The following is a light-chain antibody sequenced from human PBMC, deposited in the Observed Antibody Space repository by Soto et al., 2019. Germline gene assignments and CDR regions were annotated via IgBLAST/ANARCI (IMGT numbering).Light chain of an antibody. V-gene: IGLV7-46*01. Sequence: QAVVTQEPSLTVSPGGTVTLTCGSSTGAVTNGHYPYWFQQKPGQAPRTLIYDTTNRHSWTPARFSGSLLGGKAALTLSGAQTEDEAEYYCLLSYNGPYLFGTGTKLTVL. CDR2: DTT. CDR3: LLSYNGPYL. J-gene: IGLJ1*01. CDR1: TGAVTNGHY.